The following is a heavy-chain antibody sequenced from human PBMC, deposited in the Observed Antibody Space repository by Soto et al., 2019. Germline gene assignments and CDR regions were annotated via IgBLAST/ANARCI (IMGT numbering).Heavy chain of an antibody. V-gene: IGHV4-4*07. CDR3: VRGGYYGSGSYYTLLDY. J-gene: IGHJ4*02. Sequence: SETLSLTCTVPGGSISGYYWSWIRQPAGKGLEWIGRIYSSGSTNYNPSLKSRVTMSVDTSKNQFSLKLTSVTAADTAVYYCVRGGYYGSGSYYTLLDYWGQGTLVTVSS. CDR1: GGSISGYY. CDR2: IYSSGST. D-gene: IGHD3-10*01.